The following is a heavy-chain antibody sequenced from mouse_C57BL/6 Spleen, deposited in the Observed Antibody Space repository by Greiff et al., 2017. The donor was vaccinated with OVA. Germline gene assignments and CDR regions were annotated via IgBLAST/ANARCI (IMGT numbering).Heavy chain of an antibody. J-gene: IGHJ3*01. V-gene: IGHV1-75*01. D-gene: IGHD1-1*01. CDR3: ARSNYGSSYQFAY. CDR2: IFPGSGST. Sequence: VQLQQSGPELVKPGASVKISCKASGYTFTDYYINWVKQTPGQGLEWIGWIFPGSGSTYYNEKFKGKATLTVDKSSSTAYMLLSSLTSEDSAVYFCARSNYGSSYQFAYWGQGTLVTVSA. CDR1: GYTFTDYY.